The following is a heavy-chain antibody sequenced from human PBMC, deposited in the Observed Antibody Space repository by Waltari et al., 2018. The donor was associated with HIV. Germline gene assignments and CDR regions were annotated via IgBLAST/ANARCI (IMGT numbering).Heavy chain of an antibody. CDR1: DGSISNYY. CDR3: NPRTPGLAE. V-gene: IGHV4-59*01. D-gene: IGHD3-16*01. Sequence: QVHLQESGPGLVKPSETLSLICSISDGSISNYYWSWIRQPPGKGLEWVGCIYNSGNTNYNPSLKSRVLISVDTSRNQLSLNLNSWGDRQSSSSPQNPRTPGLAE. J-gene: IGHJ1*01. CDR2: IYNSGNT.